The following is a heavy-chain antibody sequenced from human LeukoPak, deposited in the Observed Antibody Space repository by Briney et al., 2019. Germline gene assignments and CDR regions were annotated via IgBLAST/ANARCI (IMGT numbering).Heavy chain of an antibody. Sequence: SSETLSLTCAVSGYSISSGYYWGWIRQPPGKGLEWIGSIYHSGSTYYNPSLKSRVTISVDTSKNQFSLKLSSVTVADTAVYYCARAFPYDFWSGYYFGDPWGQGTLVTVSS. CDR1: GYSISSGYY. V-gene: IGHV4-38-2*01. CDR2: IYHSGST. CDR3: ARAFPYDFWSGYYFGDP. J-gene: IGHJ5*02. D-gene: IGHD3-3*01.